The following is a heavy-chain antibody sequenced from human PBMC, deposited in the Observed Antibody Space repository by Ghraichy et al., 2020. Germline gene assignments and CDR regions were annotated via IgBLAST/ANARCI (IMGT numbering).Heavy chain of an antibody. CDR2: IYHSGST. CDR3: ARVGRRLEEGLCDY. CDR1: GYSISSGYY. Sequence: SETLSLTCTVSGYSISSGYYWGWIRQPPGKGLEWIGGIYHSGSTYYNPSLKSRVTISVATSKNQFSLKLSSVTAADTAVYYCARVGRRLEEGLCDYWGQGTLVTVSS. J-gene: IGHJ4*02. D-gene: IGHD5-12*01. V-gene: IGHV4-38-2*02.